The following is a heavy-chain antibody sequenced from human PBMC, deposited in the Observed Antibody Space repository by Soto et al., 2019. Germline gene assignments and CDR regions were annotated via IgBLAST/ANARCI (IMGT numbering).Heavy chain of an antibody. J-gene: IGHJ4*02. D-gene: IGHD1-26*01. CDR2: ISYDGSRT. CDR1: GFTFSSYG. Sequence: PGGSLRLSCAASGFTFSSYGIHWVRQAPGKGLDWVGVISYDGSRTYYAESVKGRFTISRDNSKNTLYLEMNSLRPEDTALYYCAKELLIVGSAQVDYWGQGT. CDR3: AKELLIVGSAQVDY. V-gene: IGHV3-30*18.